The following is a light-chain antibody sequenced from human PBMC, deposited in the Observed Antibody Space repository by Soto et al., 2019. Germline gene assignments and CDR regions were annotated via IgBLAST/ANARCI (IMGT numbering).Light chain of an antibody. CDR1: QGIRSS. CDR2: TAS. CDR3: QQINAYPIT. V-gene: IGKV1-9*01. Sequence: QLTQSPSSLSASVGDSDTITCRASQGIRSSLAWYQQKPGIAPKLLIYTASTLQSGVPSRFSGSGSGTDFTLTISSLQPEDFATYYCQQINAYPITFGQGTRLEIK. J-gene: IGKJ5*01.